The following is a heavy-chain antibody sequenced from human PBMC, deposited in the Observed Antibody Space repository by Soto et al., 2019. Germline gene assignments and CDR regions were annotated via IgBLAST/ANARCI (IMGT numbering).Heavy chain of an antibody. Sequence: SETLSLTCAVPGGSISSSNWWSWVRQPPGKGLEWIGEIYHSGSTNYNPSLKSRVTISVDKSKNQFSLKLSSVTAADTAVYYCARLLQAVAGTRWFDPWGQGTLVTVSS. J-gene: IGHJ5*02. CDR1: GGSISSSNW. CDR2: IYHSGST. V-gene: IGHV4-4*02. D-gene: IGHD6-19*01. CDR3: ARLLQAVAGTRWFDP.